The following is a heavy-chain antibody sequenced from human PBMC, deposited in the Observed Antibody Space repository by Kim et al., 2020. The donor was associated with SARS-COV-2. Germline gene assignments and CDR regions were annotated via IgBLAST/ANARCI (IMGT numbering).Heavy chain of an antibody. Sequence: SVKVSCKASGGTFSSYAISWVRQAPGQGLEWMGGIIPIFGTANYAQKFQGRVTITADESTSTAYMELSSLRSEDTAVYYCARFGGWDQLLLVYYYGMDVWGQGTTVTVSS. D-gene: IGHD2-2*01. CDR1: GGTFSSYA. CDR3: ARFGGWDQLLLVYYYGMDV. V-gene: IGHV1-69*13. J-gene: IGHJ6*02. CDR2: IIPIFGTA.